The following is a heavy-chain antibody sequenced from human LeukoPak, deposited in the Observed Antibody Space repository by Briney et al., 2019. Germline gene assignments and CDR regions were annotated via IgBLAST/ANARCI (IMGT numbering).Heavy chain of an antibody. J-gene: IGHJ4*02. Sequence: PSETLSLTCTVSGGSISSYYWSWIRQAPGKGLEWVSAITSGGTTHYVDSVKGRFTIARDNSKNTVYLQMNSLRAEDTAIYYCASRDPCSGGVCYGLSYWGPGTLVTVSS. V-gene: IGHV3-53*01. CDR1: GGSISSYY. D-gene: IGHD2-15*01. CDR3: ASRDPCSGGVCYGLSY. CDR2: ITSGGTT.